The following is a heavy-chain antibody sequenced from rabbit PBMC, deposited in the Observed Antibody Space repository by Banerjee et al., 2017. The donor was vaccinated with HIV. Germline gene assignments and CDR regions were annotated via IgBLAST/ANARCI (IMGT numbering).Heavy chain of an antibody. J-gene: IGHJ4*01. CDR1: GFDFSSNA. D-gene: IGHD2-1*01. CDR3: ARDDVNDKDFYLNL. CDR2: IYNSDGT. V-gene: IGHV1S47*01. Sequence: EETGGGLVQPGKSLTLTCKASGFDFSSNAVCWVRQAPGKRPEWIACIYNSDGTWYASWVNGRFTITRSTSLNTVTLQMTSLTAADTATYFCARDDVNDKDFYLNLWGQGTLVTVS.